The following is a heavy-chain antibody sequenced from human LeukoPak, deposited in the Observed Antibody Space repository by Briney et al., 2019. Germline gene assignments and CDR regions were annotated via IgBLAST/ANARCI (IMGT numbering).Heavy chain of an antibody. V-gene: IGHV3-9*01. CDR1: GFTFDNYA. Sequence: PGGSLRLSCAASGFTFDNYAMHWVRQAPGKGLEWVSGIAWNSGNTGFADSVKGRFTISGDNAENSLYLQMNSLRAEDTALYYCAKDMNSYGSGSSYNPWGPFDSWGQGTLVTVSS. D-gene: IGHD3-10*01. CDR2: IAWNSGNT. J-gene: IGHJ4*02. CDR3: AKDMNSYGSGSSYNPWGPFDS.